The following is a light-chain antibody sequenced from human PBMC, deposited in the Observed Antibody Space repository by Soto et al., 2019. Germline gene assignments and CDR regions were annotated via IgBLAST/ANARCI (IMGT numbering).Light chain of an antibody. J-gene: IGLJ3*02. Sequence: QSVLTQSPSASASLGASVTLTCTLSSGHSSYAIAGHQQQPEQGPRYLMKLNRDGSHSKGDAIPDRFSGSSTGAERYLTISSLQSEDESDYYCYTWGIGPCVFGGGTKLTVL. CDR1: SGHSSYA. CDR3: YTWGIGPCV. V-gene: IGLV4-69*01. CDR2: LNRDGSH.